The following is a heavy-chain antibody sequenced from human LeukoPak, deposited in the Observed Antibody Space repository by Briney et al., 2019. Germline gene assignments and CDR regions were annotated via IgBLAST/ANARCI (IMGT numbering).Heavy chain of an antibody. CDR1: GGSISSGGYY. V-gene: IGHV4-31*03. CDR3: ARDHIAAHYYYGMDV. D-gene: IGHD6-13*01. J-gene: IGHJ6*02. Sequence: ASETLSLTCTASGGSISSGGYYWSWIRQHPGKGLEWIGYIYYSGSTYYNPSLKSRVTISVDTSKNQFSLKLSSVTAADTAVYYCARDHIAAHYYYGMDVWGQGTTVTVSS. CDR2: IYYSGST.